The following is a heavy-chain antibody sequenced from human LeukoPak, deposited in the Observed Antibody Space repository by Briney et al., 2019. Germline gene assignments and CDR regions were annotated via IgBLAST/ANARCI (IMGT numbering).Heavy chain of an antibody. J-gene: IGHJ4*02. CDR1: GGSVSRVGYY. CDR2: IYYSWNT. V-gene: IGHV4-61*08. CDR3: ARERIEWLDAFDY. Sequence: SETLSLTCTVSGGSVSRVGYYWSWIRQPPGKGLEWIGYIYYSWNTNYNPSLKSRVTISVDTSKDQFSLKLSSVTAADTGVYYCARERIEWLDAFDYWGQGTLVTVSS. D-gene: IGHD6-19*01.